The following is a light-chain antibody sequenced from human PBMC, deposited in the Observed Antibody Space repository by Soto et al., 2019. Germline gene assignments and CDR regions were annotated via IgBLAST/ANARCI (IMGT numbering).Light chain of an antibody. V-gene: IGKV1-39*01. CDR2: AAS. J-gene: IGKJ1*01. CDR1: QSISSY. Sequence: DIQMTPSPSSLSASVGDRVTITCRASQSISSYLNWYQQKPGKAPKLLIYAASSLQSGVPSRFSGSGSGTDFTLTISSLQPKDFANNYCQQSYSTPWTFGQGTKVEIK. CDR3: QQSYSTPWT.